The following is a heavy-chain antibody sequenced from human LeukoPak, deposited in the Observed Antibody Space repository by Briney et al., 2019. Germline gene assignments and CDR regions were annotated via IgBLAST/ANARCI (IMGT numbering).Heavy chain of an antibody. CDR3: ARSPNCGGDCF. J-gene: IGHJ4*02. V-gene: IGHV3-74*01. Sequence: GGSLRLSCAASGFTFSTYWMHWVRQAPGRGLVWVSRINSDGSSTTYADSVKGRFTISRDNAKNTLYLQMNSLRAEDTALYYCARSPNCGGDCFWGQGTLVTVSS. CDR2: INSDGSST. D-gene: IGHD2-21*02. CDR1: GFTFSTYW.